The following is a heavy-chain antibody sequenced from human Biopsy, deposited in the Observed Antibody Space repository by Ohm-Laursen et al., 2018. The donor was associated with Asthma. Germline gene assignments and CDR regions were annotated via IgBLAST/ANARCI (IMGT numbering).Heavy chain of an antibody. CDR2: VNTGNGDT. V-gene: IGHV1-3*04. J-gene: IGHJ3*01. Sequence: ASVKVSCKASGYNFISFAIHWVRQAPGQRLERMDWVNTGNGDTKYSQKFQGRVTITRDTSASTAYMELRSLRSEDTATYYCARTYYDFLTGQVKDVFGVWGQGTMVTVSS. CDR3: ARTYYDFLTGQVKDVFGV. CDR1: GYNFISFA. D-gene: IGHD3-9*01.